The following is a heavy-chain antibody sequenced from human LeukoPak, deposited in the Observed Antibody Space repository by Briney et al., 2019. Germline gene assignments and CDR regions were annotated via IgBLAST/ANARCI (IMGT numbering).Heavy chain of an antibody. J-gene: IGHJ4*02. CDR1: GFTFSSYA. CDR2: IRGSSGTT. V-gene: IGHV3-23*01. CDR3: AKEVSWNLHYFDY. Sequence: GGSLRLSCAASGFTFSSYAMIWVRQAPGKGLEWVSVIRGSSGTTYYADSVKGRFTISRDNSKNTLYLQMNSLRAEDTAVYYCAKEVSWNLHYFDYWGQGTLVTVSS. D-gene: IGHD1-1*01.